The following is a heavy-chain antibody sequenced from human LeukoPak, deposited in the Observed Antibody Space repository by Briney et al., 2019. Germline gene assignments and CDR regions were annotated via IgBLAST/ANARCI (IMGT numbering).Heavy chain of an antibody. V-gene: IGHV1-69*04. Sequence: SVKVSCKASGGTFSSYAISWVRQAPGQGLEWMGRIIPILGIANYAQKFQGRVTITADKSTSTAYMELSSLRSEDTAVYYCARGLPDYYDSSGYYYPFDYWGQGTLVTVSS. CDR1: GGTFSSYA. CDR2: IIPILGIA. D-gene: IGHD3-22*01. CDR3: ARGLPDYYDSSGYYYPFDY. J-gene: IGHJ4*02.